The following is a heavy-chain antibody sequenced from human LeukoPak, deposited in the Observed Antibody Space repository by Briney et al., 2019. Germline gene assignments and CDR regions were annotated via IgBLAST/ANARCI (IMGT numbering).Heavy chain of an antibody. CDR3: ARDPGYRYGRDDYYYGMDV. CDR1: GFIFSSNF. J-gene: IGHJ6*02. D-gene: IGHD5-18*01. CDR2: IYNTGTT. Sequence: GGSLRLSCAASGFIFSSNFMSWVRQAPGKRLEWVSMIYNTGTTFYADSVKGRFTISRDNSKNTLYLQMNSLRDEDTAVYYCARDPGYRYGRDDYYYGMDVWGQGTTVTVSS. V-gene: IGHV3-53*01.